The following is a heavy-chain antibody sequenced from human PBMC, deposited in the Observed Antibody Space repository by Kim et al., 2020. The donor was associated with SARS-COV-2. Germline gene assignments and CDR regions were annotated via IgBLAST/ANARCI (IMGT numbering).Heavy chain of an antibody. CDR1: GFTFSSYE. J-gene: IGHJ6*02. CDR3: GRERSEIMIFGVVYYGMHV. V-gene: IGHV3-48*03. Sequence: GGSLRLSCAASGFTFSSYEMNWVRQAPGKGLEWVSYISSSGSTIYYADSVKGRFTISRDNAKNSLYLQMNSLRAEDTAVYYCGRERSEIMIFGVVYYGMHVWGQGTTVTVSS. CDR2: ISSSGSTI. D-gene: IGHD3-3*01.